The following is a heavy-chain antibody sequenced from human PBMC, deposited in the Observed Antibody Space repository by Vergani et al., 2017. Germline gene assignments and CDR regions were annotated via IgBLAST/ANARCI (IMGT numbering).Heavy chain of an antibody. CDR2: INPNSGGT. J-gene: IGHJ1*01. V-gene: IGHV1-2*02. CDR3: ARDRGVVTAIRQYFQH. Sequence: QVQLVQSGAEVKKPGASVKVSCKASGYTFTGYYMHWVRQAPGQGREWMGWINPNSGGTNYAQKFQGRVTMTRDTSISTAYMELSRLRSDDTAVYYCARDRGVVTAIRQYFQHWGQGTLVTVSS. D-gene: IGHD2-21*02. CDR1: GYTFTGYY.